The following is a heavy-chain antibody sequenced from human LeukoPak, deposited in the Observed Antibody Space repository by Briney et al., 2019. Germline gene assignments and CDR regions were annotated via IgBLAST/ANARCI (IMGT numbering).Heavy chain of an antibody. D-gene: IGHD1-26*01. CDR2: IYTSGST. Sequence: SETLSLTCTVSGGSMSSGSYYWSWIRQPAGKGLEWIGRIYTSGSTNYNPSLKSRVTISVDTSKNQFSLKLSSVTAADTAVYYCAGSGSYYFIDFWGQGTLVTVSS. V-gene: IGHV4-61*02. CDR3: AGSGSYYFIDF. J-gene: IGHJ4*02. CDR1: GGSMSSGSYY.